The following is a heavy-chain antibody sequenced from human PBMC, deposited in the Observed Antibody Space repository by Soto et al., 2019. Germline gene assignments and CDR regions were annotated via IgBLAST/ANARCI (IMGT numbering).Heavy chain of an antibody. V-gene: IGHV1-2*02. D-gene: IGHD3-10*01. Sequence: QVQLVQSGAEVKKPGASVKVSCKASGYTFTGYYMHWVRQAPGQGLEWMGWINPNSGGTSYAQKFQGRVTMTRDTSISTAYMELSRLRSDDTAVYYCARENYYGSGNWFDPWGQGTLVTVSS. CDR2: INPNSGGT. CDR1: GYTFTGYY. CDR3: ARENYYGSGNWFDP. J-gene: IGHJ5*02.